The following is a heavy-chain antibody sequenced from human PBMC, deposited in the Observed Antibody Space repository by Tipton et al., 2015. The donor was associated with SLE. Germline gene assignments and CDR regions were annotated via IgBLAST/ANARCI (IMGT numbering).Heavy chain of an antibody. CDR1: GFSFSNYA. CDR3: VREGDTAFDY. V-gene: IGHV3-23*03. Sequence: SLRLSCAASGFSFSNYAMSWVRQAPGKGLEWVSIIYSGGNTYYVESVEGRFTISRDNAKNTVYLQMNSLRAEDTAVYYCVREGDTAFDYWGQGTLVTVSS. J-gene: IGHJ4*02. D-gene: IGHD5-18*01. CDR2: IYSGGNT.